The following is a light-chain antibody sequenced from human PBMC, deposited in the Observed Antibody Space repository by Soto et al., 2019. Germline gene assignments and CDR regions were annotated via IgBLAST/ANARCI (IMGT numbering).Light chain of an antibody. CDR3: QSYDNTLSGSVV. CDR1: SSNIGAGYD. V-gene: IGLV1-40*01. J-gene: IGLJ2*01. CDR2: VYN. Sequence: QSVLTQPPSVSGAPGQKVTISCSGSSSNIGAGYDVHWYQQLPGAAPKLLIYVYNNRPSGVPARFSGSRSGTSASLAIAGLQAEDEAYYYCQSYDNTLSGSVVFGGGTQLTVL.